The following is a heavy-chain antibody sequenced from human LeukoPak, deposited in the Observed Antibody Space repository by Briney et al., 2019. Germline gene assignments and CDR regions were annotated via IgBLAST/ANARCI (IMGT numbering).Heavy chain of an antibody. CDR2: IYYSGST. D-gene: IGHD7-27*01. V-gene: IGHV4-39*07. J-gene: IGHJ4*02. CDR3: AREVSGDGLDY. CDR1: GGSISSSNYY. Sequence: SEILSLTCTVSGGSISSSNYYWDWIRQPPGKGLEWIGSIYYSGSTYYNPSLKSRVIISIDTSRNQFSLNLRSVTAADTAVYYCAREVSGDGLDYCGQGTLVTVSS.